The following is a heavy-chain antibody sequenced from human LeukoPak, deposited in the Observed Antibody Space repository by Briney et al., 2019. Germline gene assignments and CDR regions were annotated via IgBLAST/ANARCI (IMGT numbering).Heavy chain of an antibody. D-gene: IGHD2-15*01. J-gene: IGHJ4*02. CDR1: GFTFTNNY. Sequence: GGSLRLSCAASGFTFTNNYMSWVRQAPGKGLEWVSVIYGGGGTYYADSVKARFTISRGNSKNTLSLQMNSLRAEDTAMYYCAATNIGYCSGGSCPEHYWGQGTLVTVSS. CDR2: IYGGGGT. CDR3: AATNIGYCSGGSCPEHY. V-gene: IGHV3-53*01.